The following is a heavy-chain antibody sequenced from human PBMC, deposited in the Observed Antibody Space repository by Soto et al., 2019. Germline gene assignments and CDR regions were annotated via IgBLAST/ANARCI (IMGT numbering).Heavy chain of an antibody. Sequence: PGGSLRLSCTASGFTFGDYAMSWFRQAPGKGLEWVGFIRSKAYGGTTEYAASVKGRFTISRDDSKSIAYLQMNSLKTEDTAVYYCTRELLWFGELLTVSYYCYGMDVWGQGTTVTVSS. J-gene: IGHJ6*02. D-gene: IGHD3-10*01. CDR3: TRELLWFGELLTVSYYCYGMDV. V-gene: IGHV3-49*03. CDR1: GFTFGDYA. CDR2: IRSKAYGGTT.